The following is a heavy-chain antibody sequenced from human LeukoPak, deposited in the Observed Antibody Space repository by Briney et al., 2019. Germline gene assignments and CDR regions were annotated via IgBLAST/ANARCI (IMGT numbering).Heavy chain of an antibody. Sequence: GGSLRLYCAASGFTFSSYAMSLVRQAPGKGLEWVSAISGSGGSTYYADSVKGRFTISRDNSKNTLYLEMSSLRVEDTAIYYCAKWPEGAMDYFDYWGQGTLVTVSS. CDR1: GFTFSSYA. CDR3: AKWPEGAMDYFDY. CDR2: ISGSGGST. J-gene: IGHJ4*02. V-gene: IGHV3-23*01. D-gene: IGHD3-16*01.